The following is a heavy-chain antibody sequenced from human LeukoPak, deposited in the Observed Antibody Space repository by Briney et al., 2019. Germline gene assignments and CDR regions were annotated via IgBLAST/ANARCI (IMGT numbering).Heavy chain of an antibody. V-gene: IGHV3-48*03. Sequence: GGSLRFSCAASGFTFSSYEMNWVRQAPGKGLEWGSYISSSGSTIYYADSVKGRSTISRDNAKNSLYLQMNSLRAEDTAVYYCAREGFTLDYWGQGTLVTVSS. CDR3: AREGFTLDY. J-gene: IGHJ4*02. CDR1: GFTFSSYE. CDR2: ISSSGSTI.